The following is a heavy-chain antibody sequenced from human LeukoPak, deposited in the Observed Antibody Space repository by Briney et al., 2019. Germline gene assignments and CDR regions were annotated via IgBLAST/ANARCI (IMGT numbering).Heavy chain of an antibody. J-gene: IGHJ5*02. Sequence: SETLSLTCAVYGGSFSGYYWSWIRQPPGKGLEWIGEINRSGSTNFNPSLESGGTISVDTSTNQFSLKLSSRTAADDAVYYFARHRYGSESYYTWGQGTLVTVSS. CDR3: ARHRYGSESYYT. V-gene: IGHV4-34*01. CDR2: INRSGST. CDR1: GGSFSGYY. D-gene: IGHD3-10*01.